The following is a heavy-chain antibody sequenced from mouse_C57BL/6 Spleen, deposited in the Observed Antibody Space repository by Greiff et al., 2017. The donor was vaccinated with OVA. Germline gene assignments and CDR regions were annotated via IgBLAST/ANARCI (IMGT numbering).Heavy chain of an antibody. J-gene: IGHJ2*01. V-gene: IGHV1-74*01. CDR2: IHPSDSDT. CDR1: GYTFTSYW. CDR3: AIGSTVVAFDY. D-gene: IGHD1-1*01. Sequence: VQLQQPGAELVKPGASVKVSCKASGYTFTSYWMHWVKQRPGQGLEWIGGIHPSDSDTNYNQKFKGKATLTVDKSSSTAYMQLGSLTSEDSAVYYCAIGSTVVAFDYWGQGTTLTVSS.